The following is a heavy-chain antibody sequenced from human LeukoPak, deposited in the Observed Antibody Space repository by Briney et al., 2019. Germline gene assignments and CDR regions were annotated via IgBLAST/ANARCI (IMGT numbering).Heavy chain of an antibody. CDR2: IRSKANSYAT. J-gene: IGHJ4*02. D-gene: IGHD3-22*01. CDR1: GFTFSGSA. Sequence: GGSLRLSCAASGFTFSGSAMHWVRQASGKGLEWVGRIRSKANSYATAYAASVKGRFTISRDDSKNTAYLRMNSLKTEDTAVYYCTRYYYDSSGYYYLFDYWGQGTLVTVSS. V-gene: IGHV3-73*01. CDR3: TRYYYDSSGYYYLFDY.